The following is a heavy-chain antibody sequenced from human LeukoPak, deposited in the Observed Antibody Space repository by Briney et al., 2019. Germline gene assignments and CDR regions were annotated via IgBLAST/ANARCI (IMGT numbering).Heavy chain of an antibody. CDR3: ARGDYYGSGSQTNWFDP. CDR2: IYTTGST. Sequence: SQTLSLTCTVSGGSINSGSYYWSWIRQPAGKGLEWIGRIYTTGSTNYNPSLKSRVTISVDTSKNQFSLKLSSVTAADTAVYYCARGDYYGSGSQTNWFDPWGQGTLVTVSS. CDR1: GGSINSGSYY. J-gene: IGHJ5*02. D-gene: IGHD3-10*01. V-gene: IGHV4-61*02.